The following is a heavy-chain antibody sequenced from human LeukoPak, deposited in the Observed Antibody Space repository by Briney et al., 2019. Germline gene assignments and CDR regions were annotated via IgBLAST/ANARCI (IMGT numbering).Heavy chain of an antibody. D-gene: IGHD4-23*01. J-gene: IGHJ4*02. CDR2: ISSSSSYI. V-gene: IGHV3-21*01. CDR1: GFTFSSYS. Sequence: GGSLRLSCAASGFTFSSYSMNWVRQAPGKGLEWVSSISSSSSYIYYADSVKGRFTVSRDNAKNSLYLQMNSLRAEDTAVYYCARDRTGGNFDYWSQGTLVTVSS. CDR3: ARDRTGGNFDY.